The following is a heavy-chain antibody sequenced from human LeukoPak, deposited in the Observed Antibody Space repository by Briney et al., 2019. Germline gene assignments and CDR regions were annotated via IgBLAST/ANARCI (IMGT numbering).Heavy chain of an antibody. CDR3: ARVLLLTVTTSRSDYYYGMDV. J-gene: IGHJ6*02. Sequence: ASVKVSCKASGYTFTSYDINWVRQATGQGLEWMGWMNPNSGNTGYAQKFQGRVTMTRNTSISTAYMELSSLRPEDTAVYYCARVLLLTVTTSRSDYYYGMDVWGQGTTVTVSS. D-gene: IGHD4-17*01. CDR1: GYTFTSYD. CDR2: MNPNSGNT. V-gene: IGHV1-8*01.